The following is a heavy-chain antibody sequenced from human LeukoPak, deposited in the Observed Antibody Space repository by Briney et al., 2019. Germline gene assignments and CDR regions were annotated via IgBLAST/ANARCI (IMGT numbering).Heavy chain of an antibody. Sequence: SETLSLTCTVSGGSISSGGYYWSWIRQPPGKGLEWIGYIYHSGSTYYNPSLKSRVTISVDRSKNQFSLKLSSVTAADTAVYYCARVVRLEYSSSTHAFDIWGQGTMVTVSS. CDR1: GGSISSGGYY. CDR3: ARVVRLEYSSSTHAFDI. V-gene: IGHV4-30-2*01. D-gene: IGHD6-6*01. CDR2: IYHSGST. J-gene: IGHJ3*02.